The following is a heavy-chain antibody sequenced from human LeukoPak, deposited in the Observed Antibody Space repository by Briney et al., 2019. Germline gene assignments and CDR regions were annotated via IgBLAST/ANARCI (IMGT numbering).Heavy chain of an antibody. CDR2: IKQDGSEK. J-gene: IGHJ4*02. CDR3: ARGPSSGWGPRFDY. Sequence: PGGPLRLSCAASGFTFSSYWMSWLRQAPGKGREWVANIKQDGSEKYYVDSVKGRFTISRDNAKNSLYLQMNSLRAEAPAVHYCARGPSSGWGPRFDYWGQGTLVTASS. D-gene: IGHD6-19*01. CDR1: GFTFSSYW. V-gene: IGHV3-7*04.